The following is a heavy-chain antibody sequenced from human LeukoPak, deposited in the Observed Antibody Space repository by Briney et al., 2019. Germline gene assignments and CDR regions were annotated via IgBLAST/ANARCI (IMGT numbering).Heavy chain of an antibody. V-gene: IGHV3-23*01. CDR2: ISGSGGST. CDR3: AKSYSSGPDAFDI. J-gene: IGHJ3*02. D-gene: IGHD6-19*01. Sequence: PGGSLRLSCAASGFTFSSYAMNWVRQAQGKGLEWVSGISGSGGSTYYADSVKGRFTISRDNSKNTLYLQINSLRAEDTAAYYCAKSYSSGPDAFDIWGQGTMVTVSS. CDR1: GFTFSSYA.